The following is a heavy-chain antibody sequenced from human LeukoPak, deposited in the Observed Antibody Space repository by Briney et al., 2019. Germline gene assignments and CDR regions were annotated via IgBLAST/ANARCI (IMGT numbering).Heavy chain of an antibody. CDR3: AKDPRRYSRTGGYFDY. CDR2: ISYDGSNK. J-gene: IGHJ4*02. Sequence: GRSLRLSCAASGFTFSSYAMHWVRQAPGKGLEWVAVISYDGSNKYYADSVKGRFTISRDNSKNTLYLQMNSLRPEDTAVYYCAKDPRRYSRTGGYFDYWGQGTLVTVSS. V-gene: IGHV3-30*04. CDR1: GFTFSSYA. D-gene: IGHD6-13*01.